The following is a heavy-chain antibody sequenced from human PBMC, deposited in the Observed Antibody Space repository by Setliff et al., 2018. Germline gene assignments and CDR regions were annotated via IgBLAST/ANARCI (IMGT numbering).Heavy chain of an antibody. CDR1: GFTFSTYS. J-gene: IGHJ5*02. CDR3: TRGNFYYFDRTGRGPNWFDP. CDR2: ISSSSDSI. D-gene: IGHD3-22*01. Sequence: GGSLRLSCAVSGFTFSTYSMNWVRQAPGKGLEWVSYISSSSDSIYYADSVKGRFTISRDNAKNSLYLQMNSLTAEDTAVYYCTRGNFYYFDRTGRGPNWFDPWGQGTLVTVSS. V-gene: IGHV3-48*01.